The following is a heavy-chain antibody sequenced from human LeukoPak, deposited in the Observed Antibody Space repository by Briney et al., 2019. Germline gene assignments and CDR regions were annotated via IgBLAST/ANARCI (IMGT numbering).Heavy chain of an antibody. D-gene: IGHD5-24*01. Sequence: PGGSLRLSCTASGLTFSRHWMHWVRQAPGKGLVWISRIKTDGSATLYADFVEGRFTISRDNAKNTLYLQMSSLRAEDTAVYYCGSSGDGYIDYWGRGTLVTVSS. V-gene: IGHV3-74*01. CDR1: GLTFSRHW. CDR2: IKTDGSAT. J-gene: IGHJ4*02. CDR3: GSSGDGYIDY.